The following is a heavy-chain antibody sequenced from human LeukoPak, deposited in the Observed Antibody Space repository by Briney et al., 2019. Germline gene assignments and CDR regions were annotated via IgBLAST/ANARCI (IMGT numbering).Heavy chain of an antibody. D-gene: IGHD3-10*01. J-gene: IGHJ4*02. V-gene: IGHV3-33*01. CDR3: ARVLFGSGGCPDY. Sequence: GGSLRLSCTAPGFTFSSYAIHWIRQAPGKGLEWVALVWHDGSNRNYSEAVKGRFTITRDNSKNTVYLQINSLRAEDTAVYFWARVLFGSGGCPDYWGQGTRVTASS. CDR2: VWHDGSNR. CDR1: GFTFSSYA.